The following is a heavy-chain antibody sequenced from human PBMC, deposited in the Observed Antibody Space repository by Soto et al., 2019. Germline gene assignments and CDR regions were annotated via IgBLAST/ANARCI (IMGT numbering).Heavy chain of an antibody. D-gene: IGHD1-7*01. Sequence: QVQLQQWGAGLLKPSETLSLTCAVYGGSFSGYYWSWIRQPPGKGLEWIGEINHSGSTNYNPSLKSRVTISVDTSKNQFSLKLSSVTAADTAVYYCARARYNWNYVGYYYYYMDVWGKGTTVTVSS. CDR2: INHSGST. CDR1: GGSFSGYY. J-gene: IGHJ6*03. CDR3: ARARYNWNYVGYYYYYMDV. V-gene: IGHV4-34*01.